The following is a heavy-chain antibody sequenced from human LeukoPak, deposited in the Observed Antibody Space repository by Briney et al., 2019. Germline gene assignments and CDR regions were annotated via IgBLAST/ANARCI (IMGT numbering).Heavy chain of an antibody. D-gene: IGHD4-23*01. CDR3: ASLGGNSDY. CDR2: IYYSGST. Sequence: SVTLSLTCTVSGGSISSRNYYWGWIRQPPGKGLEWIGSIYYSGSTYYNPSLKSRVTISVDTSKNQFSLKLSSVTAADTAVYYCASLGGNSDYWGQGTLVTVSS. V-gene: IGHV4-39*07. CDR1: GGSISSRNYY. J-gene: IGHJ4*02.